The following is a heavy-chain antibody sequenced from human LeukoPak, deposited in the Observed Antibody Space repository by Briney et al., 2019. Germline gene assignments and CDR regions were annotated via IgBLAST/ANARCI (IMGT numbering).Heavy chain of an antibody. J-gene: IGHJ4*02. CDR1: GFTFSSYA. CDR2: VSDSGNTI. V-gene: IGHV3-23*01. D-gene: IGHD1-26*01. Sequence: GGSLRLSCAGSGFTFSSYAMSWVRQAPGKGLEWVSGVSDSGNTIYYADSVKGRFTISRDNSKNTVYLQMTSLRAEDTALYYCAKGVGTTMAYYFDYWGQGTLVTVSS. CDR3: AKGVGTTMAYYFDY.